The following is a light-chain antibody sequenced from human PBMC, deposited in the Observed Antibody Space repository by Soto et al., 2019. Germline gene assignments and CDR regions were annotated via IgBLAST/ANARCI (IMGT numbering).Light chain of an antibody. V-gene: IGLV1-51*02. CDR3: GTWDSSLSAGV. J-gene: IGLJ3*02. CDR1: SSNIGNNY. Sequence: QSVLTQPPSVSAAPGQKVTISCSGSSSNIGNNYVSWYQQLPGTAPKLFIYENNKRPSGIPDRFSGSKSGTSATLGITGLQTGDEADYYCGTWDSSLSAGVFGGGTKLTVI. CDR2: ENN.